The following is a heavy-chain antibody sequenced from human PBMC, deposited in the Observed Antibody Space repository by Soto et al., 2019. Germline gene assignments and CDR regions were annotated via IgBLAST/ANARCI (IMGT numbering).Heavy chain of an antibody. CDR2: INGDGSGP. V-gene: IGHV3-74*01. J-gene: IGHJ4*02. CDR3: ARGIFGSGTANDY. D-gene: IGHD3-10*01. CDR1: GFTFSGSW. Sequence: EVQLVESGGGLVQPGGSLRLSCAASGFTFSGSWMHWVRQAPGKGLVWFSRINGDGSGPSYADFVKGRFTISRDDAKNTLFLQMNCLRAEDTAVYYCARGIFGSGTANDYWGQGTLVTVSS.